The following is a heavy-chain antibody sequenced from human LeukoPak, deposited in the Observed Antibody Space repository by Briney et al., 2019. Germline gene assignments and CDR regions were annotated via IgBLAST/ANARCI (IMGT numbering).Heavy chain of an antibody. J-gene: IGHJ4*02. D-gene: IGHD3-10*01. V-gene: IGHV1-69*04. CDR2: IIPILGIA. CDR3: ARELLSVTMVRGVIISYFDY. Sequence: SVKVSCKASGGTFSSYAISWVRQAPGQGLEWMGRIIPILGIANYAQKFQGRVTITADKSTSTAYMELSSLRSEDTAVYYCARELLSVTMVRGVIISYFDYWGQGTLVTVSS. CDR1: GGTFSSYA.